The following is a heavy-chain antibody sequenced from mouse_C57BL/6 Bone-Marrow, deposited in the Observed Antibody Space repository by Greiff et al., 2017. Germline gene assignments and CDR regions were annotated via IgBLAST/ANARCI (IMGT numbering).Heavy chain of an antibody. CDR1: GFTFTDYY. CDR3: VEAYDYDGDYDAMDY. J-gene: IGHJ4*01. CDR2: IRNKANGYTT. D-gene: IGHD2-4*01. Sequence: EVQLVESGGGLVQPGASLRLSCAASGFTFTDYYMSWVRQPPGKAPEWLALIRNKANGYTTEYTASVKGRFTISRDNSQNNLYLQMNTLRAEDSATYYCVEAYDYDGDYDAMDYWGQGTSVTVSA. V-gene: IGHV7-4*01.